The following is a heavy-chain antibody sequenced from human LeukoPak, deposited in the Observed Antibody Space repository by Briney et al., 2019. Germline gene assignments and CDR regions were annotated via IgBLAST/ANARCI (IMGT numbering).Heavy chain of an antibody. CDR2: ISSSSSYI. CDR3: ARGLAAAGIETDY. CDR1: GFTFSSYS. J-gene: IGHJ4*02. Sequence: GGSLRLSCAASGFTFSSYSMNWVRQAPGKGLEWVSSISSSSSYIYYADSVKGRFTISRDNAKNSLYLQMNSLRAEDTAAYYCARGLAAAGIETDYWGQGTLVTVSS. D-gene: IGHD6-13*01. V-gene: IGHV3-21*01.